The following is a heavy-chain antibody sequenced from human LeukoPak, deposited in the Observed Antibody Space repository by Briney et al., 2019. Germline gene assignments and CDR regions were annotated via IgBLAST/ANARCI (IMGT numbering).Heavy chain of an antibody. J-gene: IGHJ4*02. CDR2: VSGTGGST. CDR3: ARKLSAGSQQAGDC. CDR1: GVTFSSYA. V-gene: IGHV3-23*01. D-gene: IGHD2-15*01. Sequence: GGSLRLSCAASGVTFSSYAMSWVRQAPGKGLEWVSGVSGTGGSTYYPDSVRGQFTISRDNSKNTVYLQMNSLRAEDTAVYYCARKLSAGSQQAGDCWGQGTLVTVSS.